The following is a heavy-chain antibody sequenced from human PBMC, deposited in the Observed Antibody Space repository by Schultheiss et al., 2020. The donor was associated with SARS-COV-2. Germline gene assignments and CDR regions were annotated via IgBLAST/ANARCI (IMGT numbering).Heavy chain of an antibody. CDR2: INHSGST. CDR1: GGSISSSNW. CDR3: ARGDYGSGSYYFDY. D-gene: IGHD3-10*01. J-gene: IGHJ4*02. V-gene: IGHV4-4*02. Sequence: SETLSLTCAVSGGSISSSNWWSWVRQSPGKGLEWIGEINHSGSTYYNPSLKSRVTISVDTSKNQFSLKLSSVTAADTAVYYCARGDYGSGSYYFDYWGQGALVTVSS.